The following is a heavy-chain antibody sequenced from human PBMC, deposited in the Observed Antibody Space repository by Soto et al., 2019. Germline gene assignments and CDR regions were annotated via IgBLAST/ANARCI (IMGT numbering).Heavy chain of an antibody. CDR1: GGTFSSYA. CDR3: ARAEGPYYDILTGYRNYYYYGMDV. CDR2: IIPIFGTA. D-gene: IGHD3-9*01. Sequence: QVQLVQSGAEVKKPGSSVKVSCKASGGTFSSYAISWVRQAPGQGLEWMGGIIPIFGTANYAQKFQGRVTITADDSTSTADMELSSLRSEDTAVYYCARAEGPYYDILTGYRNYYYYGMDVWGQGTTVTVSS. J-gene: IGHJ6*02. V-gene: IGHV1-69*01.